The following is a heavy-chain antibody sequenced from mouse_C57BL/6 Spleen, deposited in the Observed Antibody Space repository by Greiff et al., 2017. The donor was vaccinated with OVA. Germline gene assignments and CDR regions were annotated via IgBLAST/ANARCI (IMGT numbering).Heavy chain of an antibody. J-gene: IGHJ3*01. CDR3: TTSRVAYPCAY. CDR1: GFNIKDYY. D-gene: IGHD6-5*01. V-gene: IGHV14-1*01. CDR2: IDPEDGDT. Sequence: VQLKQSGAELVRPGASVKLSCTASGFNIKDYYMHWVKQRPEQGLEWIGRIDPEDGDTEYAPKFQGKATMTADTSSNTAYLQLSSLTSEDTAVYYCTTSRVAYPCAYWGQGTLVTVSA.